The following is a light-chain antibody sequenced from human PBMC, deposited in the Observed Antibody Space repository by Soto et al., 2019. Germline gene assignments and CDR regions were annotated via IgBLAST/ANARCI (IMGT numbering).Light chain of an antibody. CDR2: DAS. J-gene: IGKJ4*01. Sequence: DIQMTQSPSTLSASGGDIVNITFRASQGIAIWLSWYQQKPGKAPNLIIYDASNLQSGVPSRFSGSGSGTEFTLTISSLQPEDFASYYCQQHRSYPVTFGGGTKVDIK. V-gene: IGKV1-5*01. CDR3: QQHRSYPVT. CDR1: QGIAIW.